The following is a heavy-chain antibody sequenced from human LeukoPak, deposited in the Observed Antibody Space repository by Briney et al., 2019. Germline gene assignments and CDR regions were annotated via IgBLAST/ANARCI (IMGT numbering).Heavy chain of an antibody. CDR3: ARGEYYFDY. J-gene: IGHJ4*02. CDR2: ISYDGSNK. CDR1: GFTFSSYA. Sequence: PGGSLRLSCAASGFTFSSYAMHWVRQAPSKGLEWVAVISYDGSNKYYADSVKGRFTISRDNSKNTLYLQMNSLRAEDTAVYYCARGEYYFDYWGQGTLVTVSS. V-gene: IGHV3-30-3*01.